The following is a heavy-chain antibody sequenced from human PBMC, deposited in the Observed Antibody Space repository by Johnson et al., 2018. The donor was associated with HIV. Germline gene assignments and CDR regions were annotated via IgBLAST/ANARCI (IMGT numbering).Heavy chain of an antibody. Sequence: EVQLVESGGGLIQPGGSLRLSCAASGFTVNSNAMNWVRQAPGKGLELVSGFYNDGGTYYADSVKGRFTISRDNSKNTLFLQMNNLRAEDTAMYYCAKERGTATRWYAREAFDIWGQGTMVTVSS. J-gene: IGHJ3*02. V-gene: IGHV3-53*01. D-gene: IGHD6-13*01. CDR2: FYNDGGT. CDR3: AKERGTATRWYAREAFDI. CDR1: GFTVNSNA.